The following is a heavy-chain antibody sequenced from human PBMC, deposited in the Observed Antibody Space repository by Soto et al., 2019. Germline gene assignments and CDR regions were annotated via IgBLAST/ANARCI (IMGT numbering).Heavy chain of an antibody. Sequence: QVQLVESGGGVVQPGRSLRLSCAASGFTFSHYAMHWVRQAPGKGLEWVALMSYDGSNEYYADSVKGRFTIYRDNSKNTRYLQMNSLRAEDTAVYYCAKDGSHNFDYWGQGTLVTVSS. J-gene: IGHJ4*02. V-gene: IGHV3-30*18. CDR2: MSYDGSNE. CDR1: GFTFSHYA. CDR3: AKDGSHNFDY. D-gene: IGHD1-26*01.